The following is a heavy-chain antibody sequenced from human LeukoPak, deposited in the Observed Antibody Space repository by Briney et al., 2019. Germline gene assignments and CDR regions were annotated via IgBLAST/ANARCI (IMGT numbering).Heavy chain of an antibody. D-gene: IGHD1-26*01. CDR2: ISYGGSKK. Sequence: GGSLRLSCAASGFTFSSYAMHWVRQAPGKGLEWVAGISYGGSKKYYADSVKGRFTISRDNSKNTQHLQMNSLRAEDTAVYYCARGPRVGAAGFVYYHYIDVWGKGTTVTVSS. V-gene: IGHV3-30*04. CDR1: GFTFSSYA. J-gene: IGHJ6*03. CDR3: ARGPRVGAAGFVYYHYIDV.